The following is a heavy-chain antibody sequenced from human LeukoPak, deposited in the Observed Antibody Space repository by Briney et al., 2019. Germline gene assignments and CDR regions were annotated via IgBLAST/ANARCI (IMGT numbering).Heavy chain of an antibody. CDR3: ARPGGGDANAFDI. V-gene: IGHV4-30-2*01. J-gene: IGHJ3*02. Sequence: SQTLSLTCAVSGGSISSGGYSWSWIRQPPGKGLEWIGYIYHSGSTYYNPSLKSRVTISVDRSKNQFSLKLSSVTAADTAVYYCARPGGGDANAFDIWGQGTMVTVSS. D-gene: IGHD2-21*02. CDR1: GGSISSGGYS. CDR2: IYHSGST.